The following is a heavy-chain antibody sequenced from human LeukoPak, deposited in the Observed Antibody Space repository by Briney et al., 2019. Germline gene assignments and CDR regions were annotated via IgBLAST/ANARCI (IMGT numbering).Heavy chain of an antibody. Sequence: PGGSLRLSCAASGFTFSSYAMSWVRQAPGKGLEWVSAISGSGGSTYYADSVKGRFTISRDNSKNTLYLQMNSLRAEDTAVYYCAKDRHRKIWFGESSFDYWGQGTLVTVSS. CDR3: AKDRHRKIWFGESSFDY. CDR2: ISGSGGST. D-gene: IGHD3-10*01. V-gene: IGHV3-23*01. J-gene: IGHJ4*02. CDR1: GFTFSSYA.